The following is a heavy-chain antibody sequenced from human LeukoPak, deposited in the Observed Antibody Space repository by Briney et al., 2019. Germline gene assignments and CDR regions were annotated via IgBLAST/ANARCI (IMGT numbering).Heavy chain of an antibody. D-gene: IGHD3-3*01. J-gene: IGHJ4*02. CDR2: IYNSGST. CDR3: ARGYDLWSGYLDY. V-gene: IGHV4-61*02. CDR1: GGSISSGSYY. Sequence: SQTLSLTCAVSGGSISSGSYYWSWIRQPAGKGLEWIGRIYNSGSTNYNPSLKSRVTISVDTSKNQFSLKLSSVTAADTAVYYCARGYDLWSGYLDYWGQGTLVTVSS.